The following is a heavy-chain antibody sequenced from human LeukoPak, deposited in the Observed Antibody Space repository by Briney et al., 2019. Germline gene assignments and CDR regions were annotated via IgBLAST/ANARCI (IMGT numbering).Heavy chain of an antibody. CDR3: ARDKVVYYDSSGPDYYSGMDV. CDR2: ISAYNGNT. Sequence: GASVKVSCKASGYTFTSYGISWVRQAPGQGLEWMGWISAYNGNTNYAQKLQGRVTMTTDTSTSTAYMELRSLKSDETAVYYCARDKVVYYDSSGPDYYSGMDVWGQGTTVTVSS. CDR1: GYTFTSYG. D-gene: IGHD3-22*01. V-gene: IGHV1-18*01. J-gene: IGHJ6*02.